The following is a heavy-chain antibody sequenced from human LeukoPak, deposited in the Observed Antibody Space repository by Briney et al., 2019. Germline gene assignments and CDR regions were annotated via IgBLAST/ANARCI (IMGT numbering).Heavy chain of an antibody. CDR1: EFSVSANY. CDR2: IYSGGST. Sequence: GGSLRLSCAASEFSVSANYMSWVRQAPGKGLEWVSVIYSGGSTFYADSVKGRFTISRHNSRNTLYLQMNSLRAEDTAVYYCGYSGYDFPFDYWGQGTLVTVPS. CDR3: GYSGYDFPFDY. D-gene: IGHD5-12*01. V-gene: IGHV3-53*04. J-gene: IGHJ4*02.